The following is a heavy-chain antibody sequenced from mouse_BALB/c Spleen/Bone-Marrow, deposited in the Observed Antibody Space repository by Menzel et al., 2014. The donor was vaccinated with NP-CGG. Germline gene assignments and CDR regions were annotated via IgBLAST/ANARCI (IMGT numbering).Heavy chain of an antibody. Sequence: GKLMELGPGLVASSQSLFITCTVSGFSLTSYGVHWVRQPPGKGPEWLGVIWGGGSTSYNLVLMSRLSINQDNSKGQVFLKLNSLQTDDTATYYCAREGRGYYGSSGAAMDCWGQGTSVTVSS. V-gene: IGHV2-9*02. D-gene: IGHD1-1*01. J-gene: IGHJ4*01. CDR1: GFSLTSYG. CDR2: IWGGGST. CDR3: AREGRGYYGSSGAAMDC.